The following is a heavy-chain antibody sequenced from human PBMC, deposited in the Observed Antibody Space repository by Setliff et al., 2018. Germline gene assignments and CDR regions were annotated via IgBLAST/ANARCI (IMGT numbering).Heavy chain of an antibody. V-gene: IGHV4-34*12. D-gene: IGHD1-26*01. CDR1: GGSFSGYY. Sequence: SETLSLTCAVYGGSFSGYYWSWIRQPPGKRLEWIGEIIHSGSTNYNPSLKSRVTISMDTSKNQFSLSLNSVTAADTAVYFCARESTGSYRGLDYWSQGILVTVSS. CDR3: ARESTGSYRGLDY. J-gene: IGHJ4*02. CDR2: IIHSGST.